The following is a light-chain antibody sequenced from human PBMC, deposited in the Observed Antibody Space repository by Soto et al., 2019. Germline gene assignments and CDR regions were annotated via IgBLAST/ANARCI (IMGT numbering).Light chain of an antibody. J-gene: IGLJ1*01. V-gene: IGLV2-14*03. CDR1: SSDVGAYNY. CDR2: DVT. CDR3: SSYTTSSTYV. Sequence: QSVLTQPASVSGSPGQSITISCTGTSSDVGAYNYVSWYQQHPGKAPKLMIYDVTNRPSGVSNRFSGSKSGYTASLTISGFQAEDEADYYCSSYTTSSTYVFGTGTKVTVL.